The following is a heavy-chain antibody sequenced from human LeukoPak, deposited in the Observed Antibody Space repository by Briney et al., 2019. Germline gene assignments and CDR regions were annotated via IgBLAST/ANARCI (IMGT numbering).Heavy chain of an antibody. J-gene: IGHJ4*02. Sequence: ASVKVSCKASGYTFTSYGISWVRQAPGQGLEWMGWINAYNGNTNYAQKLQGRVTMTTDTSTSTAYMELRSLRSDDTAVYYCARDRPFYDILTGYYTSDYWGQGTLVTVSS. CDR2: INAYNGNT. V-gene: IGHV1-18*01. CDR1: GYTFTSYG. CDR3: ARDRPFYDILTGYYTSDY. D-gene: IGHD3-9*01.